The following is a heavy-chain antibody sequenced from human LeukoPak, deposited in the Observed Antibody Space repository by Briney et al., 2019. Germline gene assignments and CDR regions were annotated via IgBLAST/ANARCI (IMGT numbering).Heavy chain of an antibody. V-gene: IGHV1-69*13. Sequence: ASVKVSCKASGGTFSSYASSWVRQAPGQGLGWMGGIIPIFGTANYAQKFQGRVTITADESTSTAYMELSSLRSEDTAVYYCARGSMVRGVIQNMDVWGQGTTVTVSS. CDR2: IIPIFGTA. D-gene: IGHD3-10*01. CDR3: ARGSMVRGVIQNMDV. J-gene: IGHJ6*02. CDR1: GGTFSSYA.